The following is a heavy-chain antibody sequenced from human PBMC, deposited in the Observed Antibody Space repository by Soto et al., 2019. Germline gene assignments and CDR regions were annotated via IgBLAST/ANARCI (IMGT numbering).Heavy chain of an antibody. D-gene: IGHD3-10*01. CDR2: IYYSGNT. V-gene: IGHV4-39*01. CDR1: GGSISSSPYY. Sequence: QLQLQESGPGLVKPSETLSLTCTVSGGSISSSPYYWDWIRQPPGRGLEWIGSIYYSGNTYYNPSLKTRVTISVDTSKNQFSLRLSSVTAADTAVYYGARRATASGSGLDYWGQGTLVTASS. CDR3: ARRATASGSGLDY. J-gene: IGHJ4*02.